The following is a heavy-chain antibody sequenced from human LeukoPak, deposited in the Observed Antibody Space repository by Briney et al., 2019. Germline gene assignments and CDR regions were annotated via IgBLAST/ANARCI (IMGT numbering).Heavy chain of an antibody. CDR1: GYTFTSYY. J-gene: IGHJ4*02. CDR2: INPSGGST. Sequence: ASVKVSCKASGYTFTSYYMHWVRQAPGQGLEWMGIINPSGGSTSYAQKFQGTVTMTRDMSTSTVYMELSSLRSEDTAVYYCARATFGYYFDYWGQGTLLTVSS. D-gene: IGHD3-16*01. CDR3: ARATFGYYFDY. V-gene: IGHV1-46*01.